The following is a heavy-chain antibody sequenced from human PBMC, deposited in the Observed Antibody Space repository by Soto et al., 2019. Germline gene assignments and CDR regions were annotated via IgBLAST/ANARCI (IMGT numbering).Heavy chain of an antibody. J-gene: IGHJ6*02. CDR2: ISYDGSNK. CDR1: GFTFSSYA. Sequence: QVQLVESGGGVVQPGRSLRLSCAASGFTFSSYAMHWVRQAPGKGLEWVAVISYDGSNKYYADSVKGRFTISRDNSKNTLYLQMNSLRAEDTAVYYCARVARFLEWLLYSYYYYGTDVWGQGTTVTVSS. CDR3: ARVARFLEWLLYSYYYYGTDV. V-gene: IGHV3-30-3*01. D-gene: IGHD3-3*01.